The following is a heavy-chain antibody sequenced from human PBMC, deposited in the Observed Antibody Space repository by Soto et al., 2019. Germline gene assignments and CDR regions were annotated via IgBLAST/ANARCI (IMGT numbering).Heavy chain of an antibody. CDR1: GGTFSSYD. D-gene: IGHD3-10*01. CDR3: ARGDGSERTHYGIDV. J-gene: IGHJ6*01. V-gene: IGHV1-69*01. CDR2: IIPIYGTA. Sequence: QVQLVQSGAEVKKPGSSVKVSCKASGGTFSSYDISWVRQAPGQGLEWMGGIIPIYGTANYARKFQGRVTITAHESTSTAYMELSRLRSEDTAVYYRARGDGSERTHYGIDVRGQGTTVTVSS.